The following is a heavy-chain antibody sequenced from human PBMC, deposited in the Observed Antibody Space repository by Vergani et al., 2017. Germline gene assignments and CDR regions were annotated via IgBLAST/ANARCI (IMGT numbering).Heavy chain of an antibody. CDR2: IYGSGNI. D-gene: IGHD3/OR15-3a*01. J-gene: IGHJ5*02. Sequence: QVQLQESGPGLVKPSQTLSITCSVSGVSISSTAFYWNWIRQPAGKGLEWIGRIYGSGNIKYKPSLESRVTISRDTSKNQFSLKVHAVTAADTAVYYCARGETRTDGLDPWGQGTQVIVSS. CDR1: GVSISSTAFY. V-gene: IGHV4-61*02. CDR3: ARGETRTDGLDP.